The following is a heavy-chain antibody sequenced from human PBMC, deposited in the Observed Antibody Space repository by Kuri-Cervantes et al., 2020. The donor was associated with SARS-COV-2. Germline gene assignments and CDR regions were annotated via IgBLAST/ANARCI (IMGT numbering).Heavy chain of an antibody. V-gene: IGHV4-39*01. J-gene: IGHJ4*02. D-gene: IGHD2-2*01. CDR2: IYYSGST. CDR3: ASYHQLLPRRSFDY. Sequence: GSLRLSCTVSGGSISSSSYYWGWIRQPPGKGLEWIGSIYYSGSTNYKPSLKSRVTISVDTSKNQFSLKLSSVTAADTAVYYCASYHQLLPRRSFDYWGQGTLVTVSS. CDR1: GGSISSSSYY.